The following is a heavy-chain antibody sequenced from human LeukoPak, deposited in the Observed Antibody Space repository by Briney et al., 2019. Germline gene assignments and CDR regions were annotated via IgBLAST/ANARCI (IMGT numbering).Heavy chain of an antibody. Sequence: GGSLRLSCAASGFTFDDYAMHWVRQAPGKGLEWVSGISWNSGSIGYADSVKGRFTISRDNAKNSLYLQMNSLRAEDTAVYYCARAYYYDSSGYPRDFDPWGQGTLVTVSS. J-gene: IGHJ5*01. CDR1: GFTFDDYA. V-gene: IGHV3-9*01. D-gene: IGHD3-22*01. CDR3: ARAYYYDSSGYPRDFDP. CDR2: ISWNSGSI.